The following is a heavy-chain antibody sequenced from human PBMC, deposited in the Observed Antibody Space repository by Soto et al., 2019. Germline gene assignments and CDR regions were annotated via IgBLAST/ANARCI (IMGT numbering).Heavy chain of an antibody. CDR2: IIPIFGTA. V-gene: IGHV1-69*01. D-gene: IGHD3-22*01. J-gene: IGHJ5*02. Sequence: QVQLVQSGAEVKKPGSSVKVSCKASGGTFSSYAISWVRQAPGQGLEWMGGIIPIFGTANYAQKLQGRVTITADESTSTAYMELSSLRSEDTAVYYGARVTEGYYYDRQAQGWFDPWGQGTLVTVSS. CDR1: GGTFSSYA. CDR3: ARVTEGYYYDRQAQGWFDP.